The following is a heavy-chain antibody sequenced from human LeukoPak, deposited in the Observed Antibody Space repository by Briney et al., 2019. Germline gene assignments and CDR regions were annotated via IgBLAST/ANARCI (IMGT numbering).Heavy chain of an antibody. CDR1: GYTFTSYA. Sequence: GASVEVSRKASGYTFTSYAMHWVRQAPGQGLEWMGWITPSGGTNYPQKFQGRVAITRDTSITTAYMDLSRLTSDDTAVYYCARDRYGDGFAHFDYWGQGALVTVSS. D-gene: IGHD5-24*01. J-gene: IGHJ4*02. CDR2: ITPSGGT. V-gene: IGHV1-2*02. CDR3: ARDRYGDGFAHFDY.